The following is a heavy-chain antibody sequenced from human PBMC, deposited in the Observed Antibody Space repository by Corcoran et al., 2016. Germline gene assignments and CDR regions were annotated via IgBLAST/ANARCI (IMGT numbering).Heavy chain of an antibody. Sequence: QVTLKESGPALVKPTQTLTLTCTFSGFSLSTSGMRVSWIRQPPGKALEWLARIDWDDDKIYSTSLKTRLTISKDTSKNQVVLTMTTMDPVDTATYYGARVGDGNWFDPWGQGTLVTVSS. CDR2: IDWDDDK. V-gene: IGHV2-70*04. CDR1: GFSLSTSGMR. J-gene: IGHJ5*02. D-gene: IGHD3-10*01. CDR3: ARVGDGNWFDP.